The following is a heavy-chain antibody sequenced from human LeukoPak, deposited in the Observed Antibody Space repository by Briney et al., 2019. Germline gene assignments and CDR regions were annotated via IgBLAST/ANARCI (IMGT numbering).Heavy chain of an antibody. V-gene: IGHV4-4*07. Sequence: SETLSLTCTVSGGSISSYYWSWIRQPAGKGLEWIGRIYTSGSTNYNPSLKSRVTMSVDTSKSQFSLKLSSVTAADTAVYYCARDVGIAAAGAGDYYYYYGMDVWGQGTTVTVSS. CDR2: IYTSGST. D-gene: IGHD6-13*01. CDR1: GGSISSYY. CDR3: ARDVGIAAAGAGDYYYYYGMDV. J-gene: IGHJ6*02.